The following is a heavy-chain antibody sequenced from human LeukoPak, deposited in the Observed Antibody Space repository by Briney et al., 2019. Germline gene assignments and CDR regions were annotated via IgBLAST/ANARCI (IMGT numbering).Heavy chain of an antibody. V-gene: IGHV3-21*01. J-gene: IGHJ3*02. CDR1: GFTFCSYS. Sequence: GGSLRLSCAASGFTFCSYSMNWVRQAPGKGLEWVSSISSSSSYIYYADSMKGRFTISRDNAKNSLYLQMNSLRAEDTAVYYCASYYYGSGGDAFDIWGQGTMVTVSS. D-gene: IGHD3-10*01. CDR3: ASYYYGSGGDAFDI. CDR2: ISSSSSYI.